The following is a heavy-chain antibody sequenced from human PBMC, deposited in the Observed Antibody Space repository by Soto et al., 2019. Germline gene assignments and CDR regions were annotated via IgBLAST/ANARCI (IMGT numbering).Heavy chain of an antibody. Sequence: ASVKVSCKASGYTFTGYYMHWVRQAPGQGLEWMGWINPNSGGTDYAQKFQGRVTMTRDTSITTAYMELSRLSSDDTAVYYCARGSAYSSGWSLFDYWGQGTLVTVSS. CDR2: INPNSGGT. D-gene: IGHD6-19*01. J-gene: IGHJ4*02. V-gene: IGHV1-2*02. CDR1: GYTFTGYY. CDR3: ARGSAYSSGWSLFDY.